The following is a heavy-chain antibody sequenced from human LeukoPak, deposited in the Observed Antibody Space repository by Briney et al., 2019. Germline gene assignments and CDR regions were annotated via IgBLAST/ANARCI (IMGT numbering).Heavy chain of an antibody. CDR3: ARGLSTGSYFFNWFDP. CDR2: IKTDGSQI. J-gene: IGHJ5*02. Sequence: GGSLRLYCVASGFTFSSYWMTWVRQAPGKGLEWVANIKTDGSQIYYVDSVKGRFTISRDNAKNSLYLQMNSLRAEDTAVYYCARGLSTGSYFFNWFDPWGQGTLVTVSS. V-gene: IGHV3-7*01. D-gene: IGHD3-10*01. CDR1: GFTFSSYW.